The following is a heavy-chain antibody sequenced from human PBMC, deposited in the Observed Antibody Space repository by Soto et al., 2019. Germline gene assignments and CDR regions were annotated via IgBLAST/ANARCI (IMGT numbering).Heavy chain of an antibody. CDR1: GGSISSSSYY. CDR3: ARVVSRSSGWYILFFDY. V-gene: IGHV4-39*01. CDR2: IYYSGST. D-gene: IGHD6-19*01. Sequence: ETLSLTCTVSGGSISSSSYYWGWIRQPPGKGLEWIGSIYYSGSTYYNPSLKSRVTISVDTSKNQFSLKLSSVTAADTAVYFCARVVSRSSGWYILFFDYWGQGTLVTVSS. J-gene: IGHJ4*02.